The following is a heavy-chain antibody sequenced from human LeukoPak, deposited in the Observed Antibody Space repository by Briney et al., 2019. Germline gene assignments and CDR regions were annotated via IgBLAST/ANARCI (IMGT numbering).Heavy chain of an antibody. J-gene: IGHJ4*02. CDR1: GYTFTGCF. CDR2: IRPSTGDT. V-gene: IGHV1-18*04. Sequence: ASVKVSCKASGYTFTGCFIHYVRQAPGQGLEWMGWIRPSTGDTDYALNLQGRVTLTTDTSTSTAYMELRSLRSDGTAVYYCARVRDYLFDYWGQGTLVTVSS. CDR3: ARVRDYLFDY. D-gene: IGHD2/OR15-2a*01.